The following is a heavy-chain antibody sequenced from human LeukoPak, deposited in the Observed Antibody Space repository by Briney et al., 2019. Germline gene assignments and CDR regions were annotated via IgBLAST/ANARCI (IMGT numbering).Heavy chain of an antibody. J-gene: IGHJ4*02. V-gene: IGHV3-33*06. CDR2: IWSDGSNQ. CDR3: AKDAQRGFDYSNSLEY. CDR1: QFTFSHYG. Sequence: GKSLTLSCVASQFTFSHYGMHWVRQAPGRGLEWAAVIWSDGSNQYYADSVKGRFTISRDDSHNTVYLQMNSLRAEDTAVYFCAKDAQRGFDYSNSLEYWGQGTLVTVSS. D-gene: IGHD4-11*01.